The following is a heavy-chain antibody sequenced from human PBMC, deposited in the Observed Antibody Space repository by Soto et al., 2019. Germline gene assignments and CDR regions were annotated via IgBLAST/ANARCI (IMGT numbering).Heavy chain of an antibody. V-gene: IGHV3-23*01. CDR1: GFTFSSYA. D-gene: IGHD2-8*01. Sequence: VGSLRLSCAASGFTFSSYAMSWFRQAPGKGLEWVSAISGSGGSTYYADSVKGRFTISRDNSKNTLYLQMNSLRAEDTAVYYCAKVRGVEMEYFDYWGQGTLVTVSS. CDR3: AKVRGVEMEYFDY. J-gene: IGHJ4*02. CDR2: ISGSGGST.